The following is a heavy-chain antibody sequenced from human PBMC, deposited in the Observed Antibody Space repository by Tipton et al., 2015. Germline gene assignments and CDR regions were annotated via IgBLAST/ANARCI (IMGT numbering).Heavy chain of an antibody. V-gene: IGHV3-48*01. J-gene: IGHJ5*02. D-gene: IGHD2/OR15-2a*01. Sequence: SLRLSCAASGFTFSPYSMNWVRQAPGKGLEWLSYISGTSSTIYYADSVKGRFTISRDNSKNTLYLQMNSLRADDTAVYYCAKGSIGPWGQGTLVIVSS. CDR3: AKGSIGP. CDR2: ISGTSSTI. CDR1: GFTFSPYS.